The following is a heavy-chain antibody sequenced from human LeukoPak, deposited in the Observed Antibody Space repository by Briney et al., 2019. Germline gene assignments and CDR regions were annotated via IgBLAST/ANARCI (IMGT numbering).Heavy chain of an antibody. CDR1: GYTFTSYY. CDR3: ARDGSETYYYDSSGYYYFDY. V-gene: IGHV1-46*01. CDR2: INPSGGST. Sequence: GASVKVSCKASGYTFTSYYMHWVRQAPGQGLEWMGIINPSGGSTSYAQKLQGRVTMTRDTSTSTVYMELSSLRSEDTAVYYCARDGSETYYYDSSGYYYFDYWGQGTLVTVSS. J-gene: IGHJ4*02. D-gene: IGHD3-22*01.